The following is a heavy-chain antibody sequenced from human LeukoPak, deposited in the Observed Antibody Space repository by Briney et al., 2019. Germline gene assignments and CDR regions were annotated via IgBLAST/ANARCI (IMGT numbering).Heavy chain of an antibody. Sequence: GGSLRLSCAASGFTFSSYSMNWVRQAPGKGLEWVANIKQDGSEKYYVDSVKGRFTISRDNAKNSLYLQMNSLRAEDTAVYYCARDRLLWFGELFDYWGQGTLVTVSS. J-gene: IGHJ4*02. D-gene: IGHD3-10*01. CDR2: IKQDGSEK. V-gene: IGHV3-7*01. CDR3: ARDRLLWFGELFDY. CDR1: GFTFSSYS.